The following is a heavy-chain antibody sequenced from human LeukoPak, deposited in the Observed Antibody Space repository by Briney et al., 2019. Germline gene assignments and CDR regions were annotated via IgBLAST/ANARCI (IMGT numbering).Heavy chain of an antibody. V-gene: IGHV3-53*01. CDR1: GFTFSSYA. D-gene: IGHD1-26*01. J-gene: IGHJ3*02. CDR3: ARGPRAWGAFDI. CDR2: IYSGGST. Sequence: GGSLRLSCAASGFTFSSYAMSWVRQAPGKGLEWASVIYSGGSTYYADSVKGRFTISRDNSKNTLYLQMNSLRAEDTAVYYCARGPRAWGAFDIWGQGTMVTVSS.